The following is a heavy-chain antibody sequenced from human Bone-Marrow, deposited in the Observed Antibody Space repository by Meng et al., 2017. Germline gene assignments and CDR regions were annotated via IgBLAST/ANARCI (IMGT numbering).Heavy chain of an antibody. CDR1: GFTFSTSW. V-gene: IGHV3-74*01. Sequence: GESLKISCVASGFTFSTSWMHWVRQAPGKGLLWVTRMNDDGSDTDYADSVGGRFTIARDNAKNTLYLHMNSLRADDTAVYYCARAGNYPFDYWGQGIMVTVSS. CDR2: MNDDGSDT. J-gene: IGHJ4*02. CDR3: ARAGNYPFDY. D-gene: IGHD3-16*02.